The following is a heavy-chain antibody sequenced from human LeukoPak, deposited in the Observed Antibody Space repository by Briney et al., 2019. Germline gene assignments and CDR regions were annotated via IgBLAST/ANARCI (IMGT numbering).Heavy chain of an antibody. D-gene: IGHD2-15*01. CDR1: GGSISSYY. V-gene: IGHV4-59*12. CDR3: ANQHLVVVAATYVYYYGMDV. J-gene: IGHJ6*02. CDR2: IYYSGST. Sequence: SETLSLTCTVSGGSISSYYWSWIRQPPGKGLEWIGSIYYSGSTYYNPSLKSRVTISVDTSKNQFSLKLSSVTAADTAVYYCANQHLVVVAATYVYYYGMDVWGQGTTVTVSS.